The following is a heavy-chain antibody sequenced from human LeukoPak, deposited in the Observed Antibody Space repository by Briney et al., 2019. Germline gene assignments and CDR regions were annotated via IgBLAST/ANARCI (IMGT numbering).Heavy chain of an antibody. CDR2: ISLNCASI. J-gene: IGHJ4*02. CDR1: GFTFEDYA. V-gene: IGHV3-9*01. Sequence: SLRLSFAASGFTFEDYAMHWGRQAPGKGLGGGSRISLNCASIDYADSVKGRFTISRDNAKNSLYLQMNSLRAEDTAVYYCARAIIGSYFDYWGQGTLVTVSS. CDR3: ARAIIGSYFDY.